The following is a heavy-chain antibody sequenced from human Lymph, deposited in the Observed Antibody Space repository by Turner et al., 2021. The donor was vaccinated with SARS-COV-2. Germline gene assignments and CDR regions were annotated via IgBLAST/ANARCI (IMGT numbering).Heavy chain of an antibody. CDR3: ARDIPTTADYFDY. V-gene: IGHV3-21*01. CDR1: GFTFSTYS. J-gene: IGHJ4*02. Sequence: EVQLVESGGGLVKPGGSLRLSGAASGFTFSTYSMNWVRQAPGKGLEWISSISSSSSYIYYADSGNGRFTISRDDAKNSLYLQMNSLRAEDTAVYYCARDIPTTADYFDYWGQGTLVTVSS. CDR2: ISSSSSYI. D-gene: IGHD4-17*01.